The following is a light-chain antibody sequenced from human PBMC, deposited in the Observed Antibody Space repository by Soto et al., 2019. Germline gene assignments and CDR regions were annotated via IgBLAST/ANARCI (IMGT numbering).Light chain of an antibody. J-gene: IGKJ1*01. CDR1: QSVSSN. CDR2: DAS. Sequence: VTTRARAAWSVRPAPRDTLSCRASQSVSSNLAWYQQKPGQAPRILIYDASNRATGIPARFSGSGSGTDFTPPMRRLEPEDFAVYYCTPYGTPVTFGQGTKVDI. CDR3: TPYGTPVT. V-gene: IGKV3-15*01.